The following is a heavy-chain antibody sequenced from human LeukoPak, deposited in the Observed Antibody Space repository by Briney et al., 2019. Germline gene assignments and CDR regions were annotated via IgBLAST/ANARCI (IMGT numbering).Heavy chain of an antibody. CDR1: GFTFSSYA. V-gene: IGHV3-30-3*01. CDR3: ARDSRPFVVPAAIRSAFDI. J-gene: IGHJ3*02. CDR2: ISYDRSNK. D-gene: IGHD2-2*02. Sequence: PGGSLRLSCAASGFTFSSYAMHWVRQAPGKGLEWVAVISYDRSNKYYADSVKGRFTISRDNSKNTLYLQMNSLRAEDTAVYYCARDSRPFVVPAAIRSAFDIWGQGTMVTVSS.